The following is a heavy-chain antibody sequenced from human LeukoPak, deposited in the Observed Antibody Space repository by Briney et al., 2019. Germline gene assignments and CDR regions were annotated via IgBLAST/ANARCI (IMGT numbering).Heavy chain of an antibody. CDR2: IYTSGST. J-gene: IGHJ4*02. CDR3: ARGAIQLWPYHFDY. V-gene: IGHV4-61*02. CDR1: GGSISSGSYY. D-gene: IGHD5-18*01. Sequence: SQTLSLTCTVSGGSISSGSYYWSWIRQPAGKGLEWIGRIYTSGSTNYHPSLKSRVTISVDTSKNQFSLKLSSVTAADTAVYYCARGAIQLWPYHFDYWGQGTLVTVSS.